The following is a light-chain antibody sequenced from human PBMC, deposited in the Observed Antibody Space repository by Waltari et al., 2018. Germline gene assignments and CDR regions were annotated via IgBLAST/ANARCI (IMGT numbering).Light chain of an antibody. CDR3: QQYTAYALT. Sequence: DIQMTQSPSTLSASVGYRVTITCRASQSIGSYLAWYQQKPGKAPNLLIYKASSLQSGVPSRFSGSGSGTEFTLTISSLQPDDFATYYCQQYTAYALTFGGGTKVEIQ. CDR2: KAS. CDR1: QSIGSY. J-gene: IGKJ4*01. V-gene: IGKV1-5*03.